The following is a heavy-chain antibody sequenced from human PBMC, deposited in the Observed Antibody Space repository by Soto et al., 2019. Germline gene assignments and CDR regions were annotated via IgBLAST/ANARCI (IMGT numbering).Heavy chain of an antibody. Sequence: GESLKISCKGSGYSFTSYWIGWVRQMPGKGLEWMGIIYPSDSDIRYSPSFQGKVTISADKSITTAYLQWSSLKAADTAMYYCVRSGTSSGRFSDYWGQGTLVTVSS. J-gene: IGHJ4*02. CDR3: VRSGTSSGRFSDY. CDR1: GYSFTSYW. D-gene: IGHD2-15*01. V-gene: IGHV5-51*01. CDR2: IYPSDSDI.